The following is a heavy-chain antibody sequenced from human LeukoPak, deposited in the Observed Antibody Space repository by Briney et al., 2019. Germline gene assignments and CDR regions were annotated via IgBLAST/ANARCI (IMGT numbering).Heavy chain of an antibody. D-gene: IGHD5-12*01. CDR2: INHSGST. J-gene: IGHJ3*02. CDR1: GGSFSGYY. Sequence: SETPSLTCAVYGGSFSGYYWSRIRQPPGKGLEWIGEINHSGSTNYNPSLKSRVTISVDTSKNQFSLKLSSVTAADTAVYYCAREQIVATRNDAFDIWGQGTMVTVSS. V-gene: IGHV4-34*01. CDR3: AREQIVATRNDAFDI.